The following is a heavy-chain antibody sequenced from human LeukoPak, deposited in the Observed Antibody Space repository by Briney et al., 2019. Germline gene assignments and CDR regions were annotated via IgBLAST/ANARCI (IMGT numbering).Heavy chain of an antibody. CDR3: AKDRTVGASYWYSDL. CDR1: GFIFGDYS. CDR2: ISSSSSTM. V-gene: IGHV3-48*01. D-gene: IGHD1-26*01. J-gene: IGHJ2*01. Sequence: GGSLRLSCVASGFIFGDYSMNWVRQAPGKGLEWISYISSSSSTMYYADSVKGRFTVSRDSSKNTLFLHMNTLRAEDTAIYYCAKDRTVGASYWYSDLWGRGTLVTVSS.